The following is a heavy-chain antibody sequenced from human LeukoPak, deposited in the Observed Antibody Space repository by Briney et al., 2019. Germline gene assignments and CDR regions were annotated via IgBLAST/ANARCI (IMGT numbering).Heavy chain of an antibody. V-gene: IGHV4-38-2*02. J-gene: IGHJ3*01. D-gene: IGHD3-3*01. CDR3: AREFGLSP. CDR2: IYHSGST. CDR1: GYSISCGYY. Sequence: PSETLSLTCTVSGYSISCGYYWGWIRQPPGKGLEWIGSIYHSGSTYYNPSLKSRVTISVDTSKNQFSLKLSSVTAADTAVYYCAREFGLSPWGQGTMVTVSS.